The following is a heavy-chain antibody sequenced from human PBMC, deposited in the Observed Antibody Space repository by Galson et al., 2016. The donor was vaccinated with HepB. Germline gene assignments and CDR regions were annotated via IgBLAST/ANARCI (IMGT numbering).Heavy chain of an antibody. J-gene: IGHJ4*02. CDR1: GHTFSTYG. V-gene: IGHV1-18*01. CDR3: ARESPRGYCTGTDCYSVY. Sequence: SVKVSCKASGHTFSTYGLSWVRQAPGQGLEWMGWISAFNGHTNYAQSLQDRVTITMDTSTTTVYMELRGLRSDDTAVYCCARESPRGYCTGTDCYSVYWGQGTLVTVSS. D-gene: IGHD2-8*02. CDR2: ISAFNGHT.